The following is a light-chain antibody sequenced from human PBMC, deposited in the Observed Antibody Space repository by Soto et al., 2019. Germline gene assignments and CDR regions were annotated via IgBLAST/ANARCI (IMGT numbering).Light chain of an antibody. J-gene: IGKJ1*01. CDR1: QSVSSN. V-gene: IGKV3-15*01. CDR2: GAS. Sequence: EIVVTQSPATLSGSAGGRATLSCTARQSVSSNFAWYQQKPGHAPRLLIYGASTRATGLPARFTGSASGTESPLTISSLQFDDSAVYYCQQYNNSCTFGQGTKGDIK. CDR3: QQYNNSCT.